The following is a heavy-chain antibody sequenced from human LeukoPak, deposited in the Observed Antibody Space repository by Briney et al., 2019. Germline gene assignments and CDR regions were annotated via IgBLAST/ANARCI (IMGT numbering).Heavy chain of an antibody. J-gene: IGHJ4*02. CDR3: ARFEQQLNFDY. Sequence: GESLKISCKASGYNFTTYWIGWVRQMPGKGLEWMGIIYPGDSDTRYSPSFQGQVTISADKSISTAYLQWSSLKASDTAMYYCARFEQQLNFDYWGQGTLVTVSS. V-gene: IGHV5-51*01. D-gene: IGHD6-13*01. CDR1: GYNFTTYW. CDR2: IYPGDSDT.